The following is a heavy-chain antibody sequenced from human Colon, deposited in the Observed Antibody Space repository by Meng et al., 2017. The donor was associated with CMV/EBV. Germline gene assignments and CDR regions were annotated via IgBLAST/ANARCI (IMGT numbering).Heavy chain of an antibody. CDR1: GYTFSSYG. V-gene: IGHV1-18*01. CDR2: ISAHNGNT. CDR3: ARDSTQWLRVAHAAFDV. D-gene: IGHD5-12*01. Sequence: ASVKVSCKASGYTFSSYGISWVRQAPGQGLEWMGWISAHNGNTNYAQKFQDRVSMTTDTSTNTVYMELRSLRPDDTAVYYCARDSTQWLRVAHAAFDVWGQGATVTVSS. J-gene: IGHJ6*02.